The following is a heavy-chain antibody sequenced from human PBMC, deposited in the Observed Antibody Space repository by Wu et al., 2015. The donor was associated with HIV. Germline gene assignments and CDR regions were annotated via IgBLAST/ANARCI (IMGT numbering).Heavy chain of an antibody. J-gene: IGHJ4*02. D-gene: IGHD2-8*01. CDR1: GYTFIDYY. CDR3: ARLQSLHGLYSNADY. V-gene: IGHV1-2*02. CDR2: INANRGGT. Sequence: QVQLLQSGAEVKKPGASVMVSCKASGYTFIDYYIYWVRKTPGQGPEWMGWINANRGGTKYAQKFQGRVTMTRDTAVSTAYLELTSLRSDDTAVYYCARLQSLHGLYSNADYWGQGTLVTVSS.